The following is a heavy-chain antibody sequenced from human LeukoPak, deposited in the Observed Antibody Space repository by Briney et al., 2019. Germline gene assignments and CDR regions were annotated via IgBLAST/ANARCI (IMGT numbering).Heavy chain of an antibody. CDR1: GYTFTSYA. Sequence: GASVKVSCKASGYTFTSYAMNWVRQATGQGLEWMGWMNPNSGNTGYAQKFQGRVTITRNTSISTAYTELSSLRSEDTAVYYCATLPLAGAYAFDIWGQGTMVTVSS. J-gene: IGHJ3*02. D-gene: IGHD3-10*01. CDR2: MNPNSGNT. CDR3: ATLPLAGAYAFDI. V-gene: IGHV1-8*03.